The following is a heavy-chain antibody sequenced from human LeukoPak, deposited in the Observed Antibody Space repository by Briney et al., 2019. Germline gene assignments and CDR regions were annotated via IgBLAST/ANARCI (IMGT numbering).Heavy chain of an antibody. Sequence: SETLSLTCTVSGYSISSGYYWGWIRQPPGKGLEWIGSIYHSGSTYYNPSLKSRVTISVDTSKNQFSLKLSSVTAADTAVYYCARSTYYYDSSGYYDYQFDYWGQGTLVTVSS. D-gene: IGHD3-22*01. CDR3: ARSTYYYDSSGYYDYQFDY. J-gene: IGHJ4*02. CDR2: IYHSGST. CDR1: GYSISSGYY. V-gene: IGHV4-38-2*02.